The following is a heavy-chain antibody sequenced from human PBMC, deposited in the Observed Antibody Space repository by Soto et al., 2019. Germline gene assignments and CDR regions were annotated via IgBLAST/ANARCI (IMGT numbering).Heavy chain of an antibody. Sequence: GASVKVSCKASGYTFTSYGISWVRQAPGQGLEWMGWISAYNGNTNYSQKLQGRVTITTDTSASTAYMELSSLRSDDTAVYYCASGIAVAGTADYWGQGTLVTVSS. J-gene: IGHJ4*02. CDR1: GYTFTSYG. V-gene: IGHV1-18*01. CDR3: ASGIAVAGTADY. CDR2: ISAYNGNT. D-gene: IGHD6-19*01.